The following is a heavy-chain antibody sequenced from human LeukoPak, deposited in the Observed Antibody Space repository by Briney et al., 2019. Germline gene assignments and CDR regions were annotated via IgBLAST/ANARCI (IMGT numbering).Heavy chain of an antibody. J-gene: IGHJ5*02. Sequence: PSETLSLTCNVSGGSITTSSFYWGWIRQTPGKGLEWIGTFYYTGDTYYNRSLKSRATIAVDTSKDQFFLALSSVTAADTAVYYCVRAVGAVAGPGGWFDPWGPGTLVTVSS. CDR1: GGSITTSSFY. CDR3: VRAVGAVAGPGGWFDP. D-gene: IGHD6-19*01. V-gene: IGHV4-39*01. CDR2: FYYTGDT.